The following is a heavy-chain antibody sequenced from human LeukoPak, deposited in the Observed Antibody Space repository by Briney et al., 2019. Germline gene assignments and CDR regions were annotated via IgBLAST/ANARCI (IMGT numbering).Heavy chain of an antibody. J-gene: IGHJ2*01. CDR1: GYMFTRYW. CDR2: IYPDDSDI. CDR3: ARPGPHWYFEF. Sequence: GESLKISCQSSGYMFTRYWIGWVRQMPGKGLEWMEIIYPDDSDIRYSPSFQGQVTISVDKPISTTYLQWSSLKSSDTAMYYCARPGPHWYFEFWGRGTLVTVSS. V-gene: IGHV5-51*01.